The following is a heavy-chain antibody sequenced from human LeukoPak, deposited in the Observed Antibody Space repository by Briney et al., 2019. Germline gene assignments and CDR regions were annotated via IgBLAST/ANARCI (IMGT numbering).Heavy chain of an antibody. CDR3: ARSRPYYYDSSGYYYPPPDY. D-gene: IGHD3-22*01. V-gene: IGHV1-46*01. J-gene: IGHJ4*02. CDR2: TNPSGGST. Sequence: VASVKVSCKASGYTFTSYYMHWVRQAPGQGLEWMGITNPSGGSTSYAQKFQGRVTMTRDTSTSTVYMELSSLRSEDTAVYYCARSRPYYYDSSGYYYPPPDYWGQGTLVTVSS. CDR1: GYTFTSYY.